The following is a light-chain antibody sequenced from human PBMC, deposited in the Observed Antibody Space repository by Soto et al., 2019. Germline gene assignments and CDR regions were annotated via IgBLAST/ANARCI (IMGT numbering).Light chain of an antibody. V-gene: IGKV1-27*01. CDR2: AAS. Sequence: EIQMTQSPSSLSASVGDRVTITCRASQTIYNYLALDQQKPGKVPTHLISAASTLQSGVPTRFSGSGSGTDLTLISSSLEPEDVAEYFFQKFSAVPTFGEGTKVEI. CDR3: QKFSAVPT. J-gene: IGKJ4*02. CDR1: QTIYNY.